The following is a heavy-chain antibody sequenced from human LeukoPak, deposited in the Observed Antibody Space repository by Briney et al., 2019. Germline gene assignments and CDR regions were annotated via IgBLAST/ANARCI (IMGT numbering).Heavy chain of an antibody. CDR3: ARDSRVVVPAAIYNWFDP. CDR2: IYHGGST. CDR1: GGSISSGGYY. V-gene: IGHV4-30-2*01. Sequence: SETLSLTCTVSGGSISSGGYYWSWIRQPPGKGLEWIGYIYHGGSTYYNPSLKSRVTISVDRSKNQFSLKLSSVTAADTAVYYCARDSRVVVPAAIYNWFDPWGQGTLVTVSS. J-gene: IGHJ5*02. D-gene: IGHD2-2*02.